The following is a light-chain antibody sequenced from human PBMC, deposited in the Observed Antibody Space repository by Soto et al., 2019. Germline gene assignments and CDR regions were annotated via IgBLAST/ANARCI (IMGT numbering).Light chain of an antibody. Sequence: QSALTQPPSASGSPGQSVTISCTGTSSDVGAYKYVSWYQQYPGKAPKLMIYEVTKRPSGVPDRFSGSKSGNTASLTVSGLQDEDEADYYCTLYVGNDIWVFGGGTKLTVL. V-gene: IGLV2-8*01. CDR3: TLYVGNDIWV. CDR2: EVT. J-gene: IGLJ3*02. CDR1: SSDVGAYKY.